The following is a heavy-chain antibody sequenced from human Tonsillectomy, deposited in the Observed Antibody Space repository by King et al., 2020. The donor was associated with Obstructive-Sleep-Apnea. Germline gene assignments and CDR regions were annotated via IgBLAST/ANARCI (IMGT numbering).Heavy chain of an antibody. Sequence: VQLQQWGAGLLKPSETLSLTCAVYGGSCSGYYWSWIRQPPGKGLEWIGEMNHSGSTNYNPSLKSRVTISADTSKNQFSLKLNSVTAADTAVYYCARGQDYGDYGDYWGQGTLVTVSS. CDR3: ARGQDYGDYGDY. V-gene: IGHV4-34*01. CDR2: MNHSGST. CDR1: GGSCSGYY. J-gene: IGHJ4*02. D-gene: IGHD4-17*01.